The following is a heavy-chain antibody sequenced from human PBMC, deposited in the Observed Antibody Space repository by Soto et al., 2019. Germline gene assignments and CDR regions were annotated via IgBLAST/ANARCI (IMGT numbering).Heavy chain of an antibody. CDR2: IYYSGST. CDR1: GGSISSGDYY. V-gene: IGHV4-30-4*01. D-gene: IGHD3-10*01. Sequence: QVQLQESGPGLVKPSQTLSLTCTVSGGSISSGDYYWSWIRQPPGKGLECIGYIYYSGSTYYNPSIKTRVIISVDTSKNQFSLRLTSVTAADTAVYSCARIEAYGSGSPIDYWGQGTLVTVSS. J-gene: IGHJ4*02. CDR3: ARIEAYGSGSPIDY.